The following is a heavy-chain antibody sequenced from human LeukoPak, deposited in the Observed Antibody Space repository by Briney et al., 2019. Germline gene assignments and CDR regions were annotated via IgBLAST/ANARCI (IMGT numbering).Heavy chain of an antibody. D-gene: IGHD5-12*01. Sequence: SETLSLTCTVSGGSISSYYWSWIRQPPGKGLEWIGSIYYSGSTNYNPSLKSRVTISVDTSKNQFSLKLSSVTAADTAVYYCARQWATIGGIYYFDYWGQGTLVTVSS. V-gene: IGHV4-59*08. CDR2: IYYSGST. CDR1: GGSISSYY. CDR3: ARQWATIGGIYYFDY. J-gene: IGHJ4*02.